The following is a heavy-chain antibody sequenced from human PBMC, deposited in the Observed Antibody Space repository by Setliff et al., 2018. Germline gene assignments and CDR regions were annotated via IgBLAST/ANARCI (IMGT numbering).Heavy chain of an antibody. D-gene: IGHD3-22*01. CDR1: GYTFTSYY. CDR3: ARGGYYYDSSGPSPDHFDY. J-gene: IGHJ4*02. CDR2: INPSGGST. Sequence: GASVKVSCNASGYTFTSYYMHWVRQAPGQGLEWMGIINPSGGSTSYAQKFQGRVTMTRDTSTSTVYMELSSLRSEDTAVYYCARGGYYYDSSGPSPDHFDYWGQGTLVTVSS. V-gene: IGHV1-46*01.